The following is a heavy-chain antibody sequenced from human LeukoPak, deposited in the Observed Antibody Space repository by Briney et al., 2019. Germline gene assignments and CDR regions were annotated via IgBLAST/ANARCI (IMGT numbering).Heavy chain of an antibody. V-gene: IGHV3-21*01. Sequence: GGSLRLSCAASGFTFSSYSMNWVRQAPGKGLEWVSSISISSSYIYYADSVKGRFTISRDNAKNSLYLQMNSLRAEDTAVYYCARDAYGSGRYGVFDYWGQGTLVTVSS. CDR2: ISISSSYI. CDR1: GFTFSSYS. J-gene: IGHJ4*02. D-gene: IGHD3-10*01. CDR3: ARDAYGSGRYGVFDY.